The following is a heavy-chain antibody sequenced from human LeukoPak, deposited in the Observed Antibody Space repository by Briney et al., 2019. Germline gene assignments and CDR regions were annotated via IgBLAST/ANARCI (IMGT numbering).Heavy chain of an antibody. Sequence: GGSLRLSCAASGFTFSNYAMTWVRQAPGGGLEWVSSLSGNGGSTYYADSVKGRFTISRDNSKNTLYLQMNTLRAEDTAIYYCASRNYYDSGSYGIDYWGQGTLVTVSS. CDR1: GFTFSNYA. D-gene: IGHD3-22*01. J-gene: IGHJ4*02. CDR3: ASRNYYDSGSYGIDY. CDR2: LSGNGGST. V-gene: IGHV3-23*01.